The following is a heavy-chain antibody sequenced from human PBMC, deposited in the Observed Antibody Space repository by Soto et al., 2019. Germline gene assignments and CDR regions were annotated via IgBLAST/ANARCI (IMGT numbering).Heavy chain of an antibody. Sequence: QVQLVQSGAAVKRPGASVKVSCKASGYTFLNYDVAWVRRAPGQGLEWLGWISISKGKTYYEQRLQGRVTMTTDTAATTAYMEVTSLRSDDTAVYFCGRKGYIGNFGLDVWGQGTTVTVSS. J-gene: IGHJ6*02. V-gene: IGHV1-18*01. CDR1: GYTFLNYD. CDR2: ISISKGKT. CDR3: GRKGYIGNFGLDV. D-gene: IGHD5-12*01.